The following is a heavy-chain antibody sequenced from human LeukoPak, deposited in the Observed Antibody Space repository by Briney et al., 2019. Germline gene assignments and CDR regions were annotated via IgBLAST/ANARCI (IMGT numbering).Heavy chain of an antibody. Sequence: SETLSLTCTVSGGSLSSYYWSWIRQPAGKGLEWIGRIYASGSTNYNPSLTSRVTMSVDTSKNQFSLKLSSVTAADTAVYFCARGPYSYDSSGAFDIWGQGTMVTVSS. J-gene: IGHJ3*02. CDR1: GGSLSSYY. CDR2: IYASGST. CDR3: ARGPYSYDSSGAFDI. V-gene: IGHV4-4*07. D-gene: IGHD3-22*01.